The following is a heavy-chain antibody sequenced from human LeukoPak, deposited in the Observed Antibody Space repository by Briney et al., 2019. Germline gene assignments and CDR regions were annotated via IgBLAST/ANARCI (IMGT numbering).Heavy chain of an antibody. J-gene: IGHJ3*02. CDR3: AKDQITMIVVAWNAFDI. CDR1: GFTFSSYA. Sequence: GGSLRLSCAASGFTFSSYAMSWVRQAPGKGLEWVSAISGCGGSTYYADSVKGRFTISRDNSKNTLYLQMNSLRAEDTAVYYCAKDQITMIVVAWNAFDIWGQGTMVTVSS. D-gene: IGHD3-22*01. CDR2: ISGCGGST. V-gene: IGHV3-23*01.